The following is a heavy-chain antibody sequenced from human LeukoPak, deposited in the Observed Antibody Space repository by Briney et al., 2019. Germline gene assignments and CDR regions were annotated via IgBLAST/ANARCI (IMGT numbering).Heavy chain of an antibody. CDR2: ISSDGTNT. V-gene: IGHV3-74*01. CDR1: GFTFSAYW. CDR3: ARVYYYYYMDV. Sequence: PGGSLRLSCAASGFTFSAYWMHWVRQAPGTGLVWVSRISSDGTNTYYADSVKGRFSISRDNAKNTLYLQMNSLRAEDTAVYYCARVYYYYYMDVWGKGTTVAVSS. J-gene: IGHJ6*03.